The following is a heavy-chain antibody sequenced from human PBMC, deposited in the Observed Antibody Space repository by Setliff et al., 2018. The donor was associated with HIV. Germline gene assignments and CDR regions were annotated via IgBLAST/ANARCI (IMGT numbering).Heavy chain of an antibody. CDR3: ATLDHSGGNFLAY. D-gene: IGHD2-21*02. CDR2: IYISGST. Sequence: SETLSLTCTVSGGSITSYYWSWIRQPAGKGLEWFGRIYISGSTNYNPSFESRVTMSIDTSKNQFSLELSSATAADTAVYYCATLDHSGGNFLAYWGQGSLVTVSS. V-gene: IGHV4-4*07. J-gene: IGHJ4*02. CDR1: GGSITSYY.